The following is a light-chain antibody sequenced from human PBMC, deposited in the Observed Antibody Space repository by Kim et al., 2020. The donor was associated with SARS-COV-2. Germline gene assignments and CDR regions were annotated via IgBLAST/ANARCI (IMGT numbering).Light chain of an antibody. Sequence: QAVVTQSSSASASLGSSVKLTCTLSSGHSSYIIAWHQQQPGKAPRYLMKLEGSGSYNKGSGVPDRFSGSSSGADRYLTIPNLQSEDEADYYCETWDSKLEVFGGGTQLTVL. CDR2: LEGSGSY. J-gene: IGLJ3*02. CDR1: SGHSSYI. V-gene: IGLV4-60*03. CDR3: ETWDSKLEV.